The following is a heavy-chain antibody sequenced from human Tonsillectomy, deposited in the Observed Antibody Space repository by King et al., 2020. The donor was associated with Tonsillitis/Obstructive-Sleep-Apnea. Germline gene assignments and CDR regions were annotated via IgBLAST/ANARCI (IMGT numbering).Heavy chain of an antibody. V-gene: IGHV1-69*12. J-gene: IGHJ4*02. Sequence: QLVQSGADVKKPGSSVEVSCKASGGTFSSYAISWVRQAPGQGLEWMGGIIPISGTAIYAQNFRGRVTITADESTNTAYMDLSSLRSEDTAVYYCARSGDCRGGSCLYFFDYWGQGTLVTVSS. CDR1: GGTFSSYA. CDR3: ARSGDCRGGSCLYFFDY. CDR2: IIPISGTA. D-gene: IGHD2-15*01.